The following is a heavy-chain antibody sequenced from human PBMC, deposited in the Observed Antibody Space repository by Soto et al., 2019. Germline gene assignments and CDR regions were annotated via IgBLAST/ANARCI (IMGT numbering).Heavy chain of an antibody. CDR3: AKKSCSSPGRPYRMDV. CDR2: ISFTGDSR. D-gene: IGHD2-2*01. Sequence: HPGGSLRLSCAASGFNFNAYVMNWVRQAPGKGLEWVSIISFTGDSRYYADSVKDRFTISRDNSQNTLYLQMNSLRAEDTAVYYCAKKSCSSPGRPYRMDVWGQGTTVTVSS. CDR1: GFNFNAYV. J-gene: IGHJ6*02. V-gene: IGHV3-23*01.